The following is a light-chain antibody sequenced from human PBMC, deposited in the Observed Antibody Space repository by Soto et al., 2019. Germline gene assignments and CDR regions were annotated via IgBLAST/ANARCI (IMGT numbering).Light chain of an antibody. CDR2: ATS. CDR3: QQSYSTPS. J-gene: IGKJ3*01. CDR1: QTINTY. V-gene: IGKV1-39*01. Sequence: DIQMTQSPSSLSASVGDRVTITCRASQTINTYLNWYQQKPGKAPHLLIYATSTLQSGVPSRFIGSGSGTDFTLTISSLQPEDFATYYCQQSYSTPSFGPGTKVDIK.